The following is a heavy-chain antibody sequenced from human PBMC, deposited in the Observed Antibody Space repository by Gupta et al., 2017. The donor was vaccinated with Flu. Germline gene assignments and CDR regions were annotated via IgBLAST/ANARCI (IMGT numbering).Heavy chain of an antibody. J-gene: IGHJ6*02. V-gene: IGHV1-18*01. Sequence: QVQLVQSGAEVKKPGASVKVSCKAFGYTFTIYGISWVRTAPGQGLEWMGWISAYNGNTNYAQKLQGRVTMTTDTSTSTAYMELRSLRSDDTAVYYCARDYSSGWYRADYYYGMDVWGQGTTVTVSS. CDR2: ISAYNGNT. CDR3: ARDYSSGWYRADYYYGMDV. D-gene: IGHD6-19*01. CDR1: GYTFTIYG.